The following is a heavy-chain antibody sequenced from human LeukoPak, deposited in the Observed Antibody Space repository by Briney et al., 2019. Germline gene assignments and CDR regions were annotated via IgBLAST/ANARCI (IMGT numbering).Heavy chain of an antibody. CDR3: ASVHVWRQLVDY. V-gene: IGHV4-39*01. CDR1: GGSISSRSYF. J-gene: IGHJ4*02. Sequence: SETLSLTCSVYGGSISSRSYFWGWIRQPPGKGLEWIGNIYYNGNTYYNPSLNRPVTISLAMSKNQFSLKVSSVTAADTAFYHCASVHVWRQLVDYWGQGTLVPVSS. D-gene: IGHD6-13*01. CDR2: IYYNGNT.